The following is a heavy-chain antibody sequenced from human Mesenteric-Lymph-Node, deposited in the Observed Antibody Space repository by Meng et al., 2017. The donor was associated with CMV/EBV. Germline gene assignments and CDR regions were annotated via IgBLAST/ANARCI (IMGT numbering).Heavy chain of an antibody. CDR1: GFTFTHYG. CDR2: IRYDESNK. CDR3: ARSPYGDHPDY. Sequence: GGSLRLSCAASGFTFTHYGMHWVRQAPGKGLEWVAFIRYDESNKLYPASVKGRFTISRDSSKNTVYLQMTSLRPEDTAVYYCARSPYGDHPDYWGQGTLVTVSS. D-gene: IGHD4-17*01. V-gene: IGHV3-30*02. J-gene: IGHJ4*02.